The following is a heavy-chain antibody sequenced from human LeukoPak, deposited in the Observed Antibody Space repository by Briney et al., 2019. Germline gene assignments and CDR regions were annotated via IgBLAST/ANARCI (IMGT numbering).Heavy chain of an antibody. Sequence: GGSLRLSCAVYGFTVSSHAMSWVRQASGKGLEWVSLIGGAGDTFYADSVKGRFVLSRDNSRNTVYLQMNSLRAEDTATYYCVKVYCQGGFGPSPFFDSGGQGPLVPVSS. J-gene: IGHJ5*01. V-gene: IGHV3-23*01. CDR2: IGGAGDT. CDR1: GFTVSSHA. D-gene: IGHD2-15*01. CDR3: VKVYCQGGFGPSPFFDS.